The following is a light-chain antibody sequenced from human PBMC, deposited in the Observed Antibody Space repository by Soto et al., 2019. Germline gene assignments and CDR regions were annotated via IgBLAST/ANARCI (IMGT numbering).Light chain of an antibody. J-gene: IGKJ4*01. V-gene: IGKV3-20*01. CDR1: QSVSSNL. CDR2: GAS. Sequence: EIVLTQSPGTLSLPPGARATLSCRASQSVSSNLLAWYQEKPGQAPRLLIYGASSRATGIPDRFSGSGSGTDFTLTISRLETEDFAVYYCRQYGRSLGFAFGGGTKVDIK. CDR3: RQYGRSLGFA.